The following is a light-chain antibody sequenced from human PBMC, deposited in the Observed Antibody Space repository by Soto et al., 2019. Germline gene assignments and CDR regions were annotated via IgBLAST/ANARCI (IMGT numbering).Light chain of an antibody. CDR3: HQYNNLWT. CDR2: GAS. V-gene: IGKV3-15*01. J-gene: IGKJ1*01. CDR1: QSVSRR. Sequence: EILMTQSPATLSVSTGERVTLTCMASQSVSRRLAWYQQKRGESPRLLIYGASTRATGIPARFSGSGSGTEFTLTISSLQSEDFGVYYSHQYNNLWTCGQGTKV.